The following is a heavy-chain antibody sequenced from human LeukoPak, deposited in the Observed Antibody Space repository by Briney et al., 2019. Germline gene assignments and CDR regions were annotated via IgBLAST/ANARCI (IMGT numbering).Heavy chain of an antibody. CDR3: AREAGMAFDP. V-gene: IGHV3-33*01. Sequence: YYADSVKGRFTISRDNSKNTLYLQMNSLRAEDTAVYYCAREAGMAFDPWGQGTLVTVSS. J-gene: IGHJ5*02. D-gene: IGHD2-8*01.